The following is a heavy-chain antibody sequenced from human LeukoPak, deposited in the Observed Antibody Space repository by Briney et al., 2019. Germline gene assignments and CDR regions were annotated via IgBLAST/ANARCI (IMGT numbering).Heavy chain of an antibody. D-gene: IGHD2-21*01. Sequence: ASVKVSCKASGGTFSSYAISWVRQAPGQGLEWMGGIIPIFGTANYAQKFQGRVTITADESTSTAYMELSSLRSEDTAVYYCARVHPGGTGIPDYYYYYYGMDVWGQGTTVTVS. J-gene: IGHJ6*02. CDR2: IIPIFGTA. CDR1: GGTFSSYA. CDR3: ARVHPGGTGIPDYYYYYYGMDV. V-gene: IGHV1-69*13.